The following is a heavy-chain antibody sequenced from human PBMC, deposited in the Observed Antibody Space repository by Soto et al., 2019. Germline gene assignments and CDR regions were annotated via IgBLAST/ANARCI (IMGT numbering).Heavy chain of an antibody. CDR3: ARGYRTSRYWFDL. CDR2: IYNSGST. D-gene: IGHD6-13*01. V-gene: IGHV4-61*01. CDR1: AGSVSGDTHY. Sequence: QAQLQESGPGPVKPSETLSLTCTVSAGSVSGDTHYWSWIRQPPGKGLEWIGYIYNSGSTNYNPCLKSRATISVDTSKNPFSLKPSSVTAADTAVYYCARGYRTSRYWFDLWGRGTLVTVSS. J-gene: IGHJ2*01.